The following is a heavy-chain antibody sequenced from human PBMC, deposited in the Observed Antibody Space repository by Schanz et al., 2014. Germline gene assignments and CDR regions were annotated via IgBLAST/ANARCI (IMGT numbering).Heavy chain of an antibody. CDR1: GFTFSTHA. CDR2: FNDGGVNK. D-gene: IGHD3-10*01. Sequence: PGGSLRLSCLASGFTFSTHAMSWVRQAPGKGLEWVSSFNDGGVNKYYADSVRGRFTISRDNSKNTLYLQMNSLRAEDTAVYYCAKGRFGELSAFDIWGQGTMVTVSS. J-gene: IGHJ3*02. V-gene: IGHV3-23*01. CDR3: AKGRFGELSAFDI.